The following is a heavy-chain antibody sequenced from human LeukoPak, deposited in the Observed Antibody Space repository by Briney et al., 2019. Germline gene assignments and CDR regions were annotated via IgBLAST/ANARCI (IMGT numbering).Heavy chain of an antibody. J-gene: IGHJ4*02. Sequence: GGSLRLSCAASGFTFSSYAMSWVRQAPGKGLEWVSAISGSGGSTYYADSVKGRFTISRDNSKNTLYLQMNSLRSEDTAVYFCARDLSGSYHMYYFDYWGQGTLVTVSS. CDR1: GFTFSSYA. V-gene: IGHV3-23*01. CDR3: ARDLSGSYHMYYFDY. D-gene: IGHD1-26*01. CDR2: ISGSGGST.